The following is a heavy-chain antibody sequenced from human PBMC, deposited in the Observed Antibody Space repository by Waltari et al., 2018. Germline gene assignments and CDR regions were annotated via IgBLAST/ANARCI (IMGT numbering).Heavy chain of an antibody. CDR3: AREIFDEDAFDI. CDR2: TIPIFGTA. Sequence: QVQLVQSGAEVKKPGSSVKVSCKASGGTFSSYAISWVRQAPGQGLEWMGGTIPIFGTANYAQKFQGRVTITADKSTSTAYMERSSLRSEDTAGYYCAREIFDEDAFDIWGQGTMVTVSS. V-gene: IGHV1-69*14. CDR1: GGTFSSYA. J-gene: IGHJ3*02. D-gene: IGHD3-9*01.